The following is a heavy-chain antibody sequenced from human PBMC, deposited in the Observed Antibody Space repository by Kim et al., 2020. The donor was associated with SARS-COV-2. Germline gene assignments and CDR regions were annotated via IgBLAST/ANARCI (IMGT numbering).Heavy chain of an antibody. J-gene: IGHJ4*02. Sequence: DSVKGRFTISRDNSKNTLYLQMNSLRAEDTAVYYCARDRGATALYYFDYWGQGTLVTVSS. D-gene: IGHD1-26*01. V-gene: IGHV3-30*07. CDR3: ARDRGATALYYFDY.